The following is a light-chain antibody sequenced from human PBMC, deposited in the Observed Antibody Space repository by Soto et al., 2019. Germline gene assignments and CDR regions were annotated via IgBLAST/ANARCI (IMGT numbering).Light chain of an antibody. V-gene: IGLV2-14*01. CDR3: SSYTDSSNYV. Sequence: QSALTQPASVSGTPGQSITISCTGTSSDLAIYNYVSWYQQQPGQAPKLMIYQVTNRPSGVSNRFSGSRSGNTASLTISGLQAEDEADYYCSSYTDSSNYVFGTGTKSPS. J-gene: IGLJ1*01. CDR2: QVT. CDR1: SSDLAIYNY.